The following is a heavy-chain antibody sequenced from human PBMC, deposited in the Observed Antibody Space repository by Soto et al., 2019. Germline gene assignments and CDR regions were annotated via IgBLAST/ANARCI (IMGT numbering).Heavy chain of an antibody. CDR1: GFTVSSNN. Sequence: EVQRVESGGGLVQPGGSLRLSCAASGFTVSSNNMSWVRQAPGKGLEWVSVIYSGGSTYYADSVKGRFTISTHNSKNTLYLQINSLRAEDTAVYYCAIATRGIAAAGAFDYWGQGTLVTVSS. CDR2: IYSGGST. CDR3: AIATRGIAAAGAFDY. D-gene: IGHD6-13*01. J-gene: IGHJ4*02. V-gene: IGHV3-53*04.